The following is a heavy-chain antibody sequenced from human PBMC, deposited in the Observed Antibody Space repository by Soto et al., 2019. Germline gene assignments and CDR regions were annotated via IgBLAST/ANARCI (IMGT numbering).Heavy chain of an antibody. CDR1: GYSISSGYY. CDR3: ARALGESDTAMVTSVDYYYGMDV. J-gene: IGHJ6*02. CDR2: IYHSGST. D-gene: IGHD5-18*01. V-gene: IGHV4-38-2*01. Sequence: XASLSLTCAVSGYSISSGYYWGWIRQPPGKGLEWIGSIYHSGSTYYNPSLKSRVTISVDTSKNQFSLKLSSVTAADTAVYYCARALGESDTAMVTSVDYYYGMDVWGQGTTVTVSS.